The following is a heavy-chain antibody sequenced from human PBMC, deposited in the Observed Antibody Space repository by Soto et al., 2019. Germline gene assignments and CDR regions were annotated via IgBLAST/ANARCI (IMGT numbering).Heavy chain of an antibody. J-gene: IGHJ4*02. V-gene: IGHV4-39*01. CDR3: VRFLPPPYSDALTDYTDAFDY. D-gene: IGHD3-9*01. CDR1: GGSISSSSYY. Sequence: SETLSLTCTVSGGSISSSSYYWGWIRQPPGKGLEWIGSIFYSGSTYYNPSLKSRVTISVDTSKSQFSLKLSSVTAADTAVYYCVRFLPPPYSDALTDYTDAFDYWGQGTLVTVSS. CDR2: IFYSGST.